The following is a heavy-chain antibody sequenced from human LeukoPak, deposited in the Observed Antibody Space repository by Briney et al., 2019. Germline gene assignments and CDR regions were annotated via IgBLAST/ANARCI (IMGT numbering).Heavy chain of an antibody. D-gene: IGHD6-6*01. V-gene: IGHV3-74*01. Sequence: RINSDGSYTGYADSVRGRFTISRDNAKNTLYLQMNSLRAEDTAVYYCARELAVYSSSSVGYWGQGTLVTVSS. CDR3: ARELAVYSSSSVGY. CDR2: INSDGSYT. J-gene: IGHJ4*02.